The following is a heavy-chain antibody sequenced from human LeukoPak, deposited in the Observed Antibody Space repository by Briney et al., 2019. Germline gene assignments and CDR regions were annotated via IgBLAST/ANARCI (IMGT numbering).Heavy chain of an antibody. D-gene: IGHD3-22*01. CDR1: GGSISSGDYY. V-gene: IGHV4-30-4*01. J-gene: IGHJ1*01. CDR3: ARGYYDSEYFQH. Sequence: SETLSLTCTVSGGSISSGDYYWSWIRQPPGKGLEWIGYIYYSGSTYYNPSLKSRVTISVDTSKNQFSLKLSSVTAADTAVYYCARGYYDSEYFQHWGQGTLVTVSS. CDR2: IYYSGST.